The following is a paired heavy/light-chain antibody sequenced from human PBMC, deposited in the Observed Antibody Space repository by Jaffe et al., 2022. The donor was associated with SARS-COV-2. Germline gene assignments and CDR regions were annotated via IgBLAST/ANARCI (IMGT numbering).Light chain of an antibody. CDR1: SSDVGGYNY. V-gene: IGLV2-14*01. CDR2: EVS. Sequence: QSALTQPASVSGSPGQSITISCTGTSSDVGGYNYVSWYQQHPGKAPKLMIYEVSNRPSGVPDRFSGSKSGNTASLTISGLQAEDEADYYCSSYTSSSTVVFGGGTKLTVL. CDR3: SSYTSSSTVV. J-gene: IGLJ2*01.
Heavy chain of an antibody. CDR2: INPNSGGT. D-gene: IGHD6-13*01. Sequence: QVQLVQSGAEVKKPGASVKVSCKASGYTFTGYYMHWVRQAPGQGLEWMGWINPNSGGTNYAQKFQGRVTMTRDTSISTAYMELSRLRSDDTAVYYCARDIVEQQLVPVSVVGAPHNWFDPWGQGTLVTVSS. CDR1: GYTFTGYY. J-gene: IGHJ5*02. CDR3: ARDIVEQQLVPVSVVGAPHNWFDP. V-gene: IGHV1-2*02.